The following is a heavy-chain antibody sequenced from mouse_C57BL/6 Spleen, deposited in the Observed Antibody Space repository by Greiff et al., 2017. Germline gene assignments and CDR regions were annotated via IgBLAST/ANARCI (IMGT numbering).Heavy chain of an antibody. CDR2: IDPSDSET. V-gene: IGHV1-52*01. J-gene: IGHJ2*01. D-gene: IGHD3-2*02. Sequence: QVQLQQPGAELVRPGSSVKLSCKASGYTFTSYWMHWVKQRPIQGLEWIGNIDPSDSETHYNQKFKDKATLTVDKSSSTAYMQLSSLTSEDSAFYYCARSGQLRRFDYWGQGTTLTVSS. CDR1: GYTFTSYW. CDR3: ARSGQLRRFDY.